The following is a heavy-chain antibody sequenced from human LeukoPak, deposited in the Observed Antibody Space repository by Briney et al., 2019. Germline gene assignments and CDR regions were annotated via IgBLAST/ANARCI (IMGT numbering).Heavy chain of an antibody. CDR2: INHSGST. CDR3: ARFIVVVPAASPPLAFDI. V-gene: IGHV4-34*01. CDR1: GGSFSGYY. D-gene: IGHD2-2*01. J-gene: IGHJ3*02. Sequence: PSETLSLTCAVYGGSFSGYYWSWIRQPPGKGLEWIGEINHSGSTNYNPSLKSRVTISVDTSKNQFSLKLSSVTAADTAVYYCARFIVVVPAASPPLAFDIWGQGTMVTVSS.